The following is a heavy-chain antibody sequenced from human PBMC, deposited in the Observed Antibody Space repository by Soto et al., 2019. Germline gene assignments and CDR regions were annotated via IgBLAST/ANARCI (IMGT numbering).Heavy chain of an antibody. CDR2: TRNKANSYTT. V-gene: IGHV3-72*01. CDR1: GFTFSDHY. Sequence: GGSLRLSCAASGFTFSDHYMDWVRQAPGKGLEWVGRTRNKANSYTTEYAASVKGRFTISRDDSKNSLYLQMNSLKTEDTAVYYCARVEDSSSSCQECMDVWGQGTTVTSP. D-gene: IGHD6-6*01. CDR3: ARVEDSSSSCQECMDV. J-gene: IGHJ6*02.